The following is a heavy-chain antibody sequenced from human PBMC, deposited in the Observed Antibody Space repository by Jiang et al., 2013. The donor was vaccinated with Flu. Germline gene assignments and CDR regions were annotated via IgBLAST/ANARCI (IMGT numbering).Heavy chain of an antibody. Sequence: SGAEVKTTGSSVRISCKASGWTFTYRYLHWVRQAPGQALEWLGWITPYNGNTNYAQKFQDRVTITRETSLTAVYMEMTGLKSEDTAVYYCARSPLYGDQYRIDHWGQGTLVTVSS. CDR3: ARSPLYGDQYRIDH. CDR1: GWTFTYRY. J-gene: IGHJ4*02. D-gene: IGHD3-16*01. CDR2: ITPYNGNT. V-gene: IGHV1-45*02.